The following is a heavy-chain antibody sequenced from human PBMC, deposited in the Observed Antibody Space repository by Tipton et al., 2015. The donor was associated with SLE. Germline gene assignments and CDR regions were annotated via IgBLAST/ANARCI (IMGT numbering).Heavy chain of an antibody. Sequence: SLRLSCVASGFTFTSYSMTWVRQAPGKGLEWVSITSVSGTNTYYADSVKGRFTISRDNARNSVFLQMSSLRGEDTALYYCARGPALDSTGYYMDVWGKGTAVAVSS. D-gene: IGHD3-9*01. CDR3: ARGPALDSTGYYMDV. V-gene: IGHV3-23*01. CDR1: GFTFTSYS. CDR2: TSVSGTNT. J-gene: IGHJ6*03.